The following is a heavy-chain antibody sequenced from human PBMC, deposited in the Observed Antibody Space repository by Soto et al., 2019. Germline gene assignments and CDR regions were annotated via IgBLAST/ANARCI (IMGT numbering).Heavy chain of an antibody. V-gene: IGHV1-18*01. D-gene: IGHD6-13*01. CDR3: ARDLAAGTCDY. CDR1: GYTFTSYA. J-gene: IGHJ4*02. CDR2: ISAYNGNT. Sequence: QVKLVQSGAEVRKPGASVKVSCKASGYTFTSYAISWGRQAPGQGLEWLGWISAYNGNTNYAQKLQGRVTMTTDKSTSTAYMELSSLRSDDTAVYYCARDLAAGTCDYWGQGTVVTVSS.